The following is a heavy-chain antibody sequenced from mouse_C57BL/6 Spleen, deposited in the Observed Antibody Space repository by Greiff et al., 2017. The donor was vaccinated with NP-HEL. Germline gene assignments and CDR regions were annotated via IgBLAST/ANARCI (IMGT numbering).Heavy chain of an antibody. CDR2: ISSGSSTI. J-gene: IGHJ1*03. CDR1: GFTFSDYG. V-gene: IGHV5-17*01. D-gene: IGHD2-12*01. Sequence: EVKLEESGGGLVKPGGSLKLSCAASGFTFSDYGMHWVRQAPEKGLEWVAYISSGSSTIYYADTVKGRFTISRDNAKNTLFLQMTSLRSEDTAMYYCARGGVYDWYFDVWGTGTTVTVSS. CDR3: ARGGVYDWYFDV.